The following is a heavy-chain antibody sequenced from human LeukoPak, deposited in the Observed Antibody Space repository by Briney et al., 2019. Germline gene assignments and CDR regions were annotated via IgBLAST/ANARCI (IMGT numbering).Heavy chain of an antibody. V-gene: IGHV3-21*01. J-gene: IGHJ4*02. CDR3: AKGIYGDHYFDY. Sequence: PGGSLRLSCAASGFTFSSYSMNWVRQAPGKGLEWVSSISSSSTYIYYADSVKGRFTISRDNAKNSLYLQMNSLRAEDTAVYYCAKGIYGDHYFDYWGQGTLVTVSS. D-gene: IGHD4-17*01. CDR1: GFTFSSYS. CDR2: ISSSSTYI.